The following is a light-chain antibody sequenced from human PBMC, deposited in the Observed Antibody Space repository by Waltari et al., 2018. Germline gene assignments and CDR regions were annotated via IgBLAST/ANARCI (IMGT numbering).Light chain of an antibody. CDR2: KDS. CDR1: VLTKKY. CDR3: YSSTDNSGI. Sequence: SYELTQPSSVSVSPGQTAKITCSGDVLTKKYARWFQQKPGQAPVLMSYKDSERPSRIPERFSGSSSGATVTLTITGAQVEDEADYYCYSSTDNSGIFGGGTTLTVL. V-gene: IGLV3-27*01. J-gene: IGLJ2*01.